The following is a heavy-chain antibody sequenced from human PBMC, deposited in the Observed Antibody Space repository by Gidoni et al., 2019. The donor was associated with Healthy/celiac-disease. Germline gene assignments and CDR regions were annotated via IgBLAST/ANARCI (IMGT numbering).Heavy chain of an antibody. CDR1: GFTFSDYY. V-gene: IGHV3-11*05. D-gene: IGHD1-1*01. CDR2: SSSSSSYT. J-gene: IGHJ3*02. Sequence: QVQLVESGGGLVKPGGSLRLSCAASGFTFSDYYMSWIRQAPGKGLEGVSYSSSSSSYTNYADAVKGRFTISRDNAKNSLYLQMNSLRAEDTAVYYCARDRGQLGRGGIWGQGTMVTVSS. CDR3: ARDRGQLGRGGI.